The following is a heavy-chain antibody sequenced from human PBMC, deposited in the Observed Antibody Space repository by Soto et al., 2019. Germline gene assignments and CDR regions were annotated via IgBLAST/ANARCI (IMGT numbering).Heavy chain of an antibody. CDR1: GGSISSGGYY. D-gene: IGHD1-26*01. V-gene: IGHV4-31*03. CDR3: ARNEATTTLIDY. CDR2: IYYSGST. J-gene: IGHJ4*02. Sequence: QVQLQESGPGLVKPSQTLFLTCTVSGGSISSGGYYWSWIRQHPGKGLEWIGYIYYSGSTYYNPSLKSRVTISVDKSKNQFSLKLSSVTAADTAVYYCARNEATTTLIDYWGQGTLVTVSS.